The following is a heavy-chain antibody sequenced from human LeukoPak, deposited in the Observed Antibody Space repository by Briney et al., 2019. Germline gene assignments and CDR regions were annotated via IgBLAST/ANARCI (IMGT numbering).Heavy chain of an antibody. CDR1: GFTFSDYY. Sequence: GGSLRLSCAASGFTFSDYYMSWIRQAPGKGLEWVSYISSTSSYRNYADSVKGRFTISRDNAKNSLYLQMNSLRAEDTAVYYCARDAAAQQLVHYFDYWGQGTLVTVSS. CDR3: ARDAAAQQLVHYFDY. J-gene: IGHJ4*02. CDR2: ISSTSSYR. V-gene: IGHV3-11*05. D-gene: IGHD6-13*01.